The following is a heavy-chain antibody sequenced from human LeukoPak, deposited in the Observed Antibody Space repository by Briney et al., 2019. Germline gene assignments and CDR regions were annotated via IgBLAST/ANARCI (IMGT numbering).Heavy chain of an antibody. Sequence: VASVKVSCKASGGTFSSYAISWVRQAPGQGLEWMGGIIPIFGTANYAQKFQGRVTITTDESTSTAYMELSSLRSEDTAVYYCAREGIAVAGPDYYYYYMDVWGKGTTVTVSS. J-gene: IGHJ6*03. CDR3: AREGIAVAGPDYYYYYMDV. D-gene: IGHD6-19*01. CDR2: IIPIFGTA. CDR1: GGTFSSYA. V-gene: IGHV1-69*05.